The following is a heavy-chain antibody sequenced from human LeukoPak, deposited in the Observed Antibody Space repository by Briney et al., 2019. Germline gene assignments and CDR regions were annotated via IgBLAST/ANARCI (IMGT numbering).Heavy chain of an antibody. CDR1: GFTVSSNV. Sequence: GGSLRLSCAASGFTVSSNVMSWVRQAPGKELEWVSVIYSGGTTYYADSVKGRFTISRGNSKNALYLQMSSLRAEDTAVYYCARGKSGYAFDYWGQGTLVTVSS. D-gene: IGHD5-12*01. CDR3: ARGKSGYAFDY. CDR2: IYSGGTT. J-gene: IGHJ4*02. V-gene: IGHV3-53*01.